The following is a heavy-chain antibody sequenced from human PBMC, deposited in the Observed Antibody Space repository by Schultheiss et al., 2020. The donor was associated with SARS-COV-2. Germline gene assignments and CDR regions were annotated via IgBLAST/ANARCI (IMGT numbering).Heavy chain of an antibody. CDR2: ISSSGSTI. D-gene: IGHD3-10*01. V-gene: IGHV3-48*04. CDR3: VRDWDLRGEYYFDY. CDR1: GFTFSSYA. Sequence: GGSLRLSCAASGFTFSSYAMSLVRQAPGKGLEWVSYISSSGSTIYYADSVKGRFTISRDNAKNSLYLQMSSLRAEDTAVYYCVRDWDLRGEYYFDYWGQGTLVTVSS. J-gene: IGHJ4*02.